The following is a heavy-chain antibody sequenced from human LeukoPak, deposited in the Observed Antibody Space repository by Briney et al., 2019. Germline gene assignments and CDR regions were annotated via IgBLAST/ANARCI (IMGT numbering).Heavy chain of an antibody. Sequence: PSETLSLTCTVSGGSISSYYWSWIRQPPGKGLEWIGYIYYSGSTNYNPSLKSRVTISVDTSKNQFSLKLSSVSAADTAVYYCARDNWNYGSSMDVWGQGTTVTVSS. CDR2: IYYSGST. CDR3: ARDNWNYGSSMDV. J-gene: IGHJ6*02. CDR1: GGSISSYY. D-gene: IGHD1-7*01. V-gene: IGHV4-59*01.